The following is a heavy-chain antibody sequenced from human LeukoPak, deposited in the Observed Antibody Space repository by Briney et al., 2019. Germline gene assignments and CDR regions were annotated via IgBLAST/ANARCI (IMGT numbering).Heavy chain of an antibody. CDR3: AKGTGRLDY. D-gene: IGHD4-17*01. V-gene: IGHV3-23*01. J-gene: IGHJ4*02. Sequence: PGGSLRLSCAASGFTFSSYAMSWVRQAPGKGLEWVSSISVGGVGTYYADSVRGRFTISRDNSKNTLYLQMNSLRAEDTAVYYCAKGTGRLDYWGQGTLVTVSS. CDR1: GFTFSSYA. CDR2: ISVGGVGT.